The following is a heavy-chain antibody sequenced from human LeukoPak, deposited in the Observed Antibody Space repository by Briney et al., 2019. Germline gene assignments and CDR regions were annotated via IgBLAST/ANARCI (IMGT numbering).Heavy chain of an antibody. V-gene: IGHV4-34*01. CDR3: ARETNYYFDY. D-gene: IGHD2-8*01. J-gene: IGHJ4*02. Sequence: SETLSLTCAVYGGSFSGYSWNWIRRPPGKGLEWIGEINHSGSTNHNPSLKRRVTISVDTSKNQISLKLSSVTAADTAVYYCARETNYYFDYWGQGNLVTVSS. CDR2: INHSGST. CDR1: GGSFSGYS.